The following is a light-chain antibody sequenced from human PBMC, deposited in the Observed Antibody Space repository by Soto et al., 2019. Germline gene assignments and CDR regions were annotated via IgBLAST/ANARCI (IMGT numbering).Light chain of an antibody. V-gene: IGLV1-47*01. CDR1: SSNIGSNY. J-gene: IGLJ1*01. CDR2: RNN. Sequence: QSALTEPPSESGNPGQRVTISCSGSSSNIGSNYVYWYQQLPGTAPKLLIYRNNQRPSGVPDRFSGSKSGTSASLAISGLRSEDEADYYCAAWDDSLSGRYVFGTRSKV. CDR3: AAWDDSLSGRYV.